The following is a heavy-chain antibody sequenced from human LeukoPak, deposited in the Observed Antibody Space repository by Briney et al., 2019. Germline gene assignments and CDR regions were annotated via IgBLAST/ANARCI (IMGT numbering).Heavy chain of an antibody. CDR1: GYTFTGYY. V-gene: IGHV1-2*04. D-gene: IGHD6-19*01. Sequence: GGSVKVSCKASGYTFTGYYMHWVRQAPGQGLEWVGWINPNSGGTNYAQKFQGWVTMTRDTSISTAYMELGRLRSDDTAVYYCARGGYSSGWYGGRASYYYGMDVWGQGTTVTVSS. CDR3: ARGGYSSGWYGGRASYYYGMDV. J-gene: IGHJ6*02. CDR2: INPNSGGT.